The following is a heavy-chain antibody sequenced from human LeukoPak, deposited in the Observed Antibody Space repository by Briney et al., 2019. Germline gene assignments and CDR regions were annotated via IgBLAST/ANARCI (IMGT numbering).Heavy chain of an antibody. D-gene: IGHD2-2*01. V-gene: IGHV3-23*01. CDR3: AKGDCRSTSCQRSEYFDY. Sequence: GSLRLFRAASGFTLRNYGMHWVRPAPGKGLAGVSAISVRGDNTYYTDSVKGRFTISRDNAKNTMYLQMNRLRAEDTAVYYCAKGDCRSTSCQRSEYFDYWGQGTLVTVSS. CDR1: GFTLRNYG. CDR2: ISVRGDNT. J-gene: IGHJ4*02.